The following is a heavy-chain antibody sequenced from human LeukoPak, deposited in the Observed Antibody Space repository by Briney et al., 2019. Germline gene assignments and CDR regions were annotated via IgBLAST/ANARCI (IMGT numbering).Heavy chain of an antibody. CDR3: ARGLAAAGFDP. J-gene: IGHJ5*02. Sequence: SEALSLTCAVYGGSFSGYYWSWIRQPPGKGLEGIGEINHSGSTNYNPSLQSRVTISVDTSKNQFSLKLSSVTAADTAVYYCARGLAAAGFDPWGQGTLVTVSS. V-gene: IGHV4-34*01. D-gene: IGHD6-13*01. CDR2: INHSGST. CDR1: GGSFSGYY.